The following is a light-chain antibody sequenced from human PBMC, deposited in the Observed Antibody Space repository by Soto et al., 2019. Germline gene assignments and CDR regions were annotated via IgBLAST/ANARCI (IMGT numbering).Light chain of an antibody. CDR1: QDISNY. CDR3: QQYNSLSSVS. V-gene: IGKV1-33*01. Sequence: DIQMTQSPSSLSASVGDRVTITCQASQDISNYLNWYQQKPGKAPKLLIYDASNLETGVPSRFSGSGSGTEFTLTITSLQPDDSATYYCQQYNSLSSVSFGGGTKVEI. CDR2: DAS. J-gene: IGKJ4*01.